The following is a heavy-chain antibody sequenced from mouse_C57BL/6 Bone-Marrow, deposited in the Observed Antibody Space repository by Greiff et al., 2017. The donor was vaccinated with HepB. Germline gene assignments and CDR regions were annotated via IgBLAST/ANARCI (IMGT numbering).Heavy chain of an antibody. J-gene: IGHJ3*01. CDR2: IWRGGST. D-gene: IGHD1-1*01. CDR1: GFSLTSYG. Sequence: VKLEESGPGLVQPSQSLSITCTVSGFSLTSYGVHWVRQSPGKGLEWLGVIWRGGSTDYNAAFMSRLSITKDNSKSQVFFKMNSLQADDTAIYYCANDYYGSSLWFAYWGQGTLVTVSA. CDR3: ANDYYGSSLWFAY. V-gene: IGHV2-5*01.